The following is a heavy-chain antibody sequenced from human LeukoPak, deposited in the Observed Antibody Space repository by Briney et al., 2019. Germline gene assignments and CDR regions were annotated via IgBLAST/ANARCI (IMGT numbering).Heavy chain of an antibody. CDR1: GFTFDDYA. J-gene: IGHJ4*02. CDR2: ISWNSNSI. CDR3: AKDKRYSSAWYTGFDY. V-gene: IGHV3-9*01. D-gene: IGHD6-19*01. Sequence: PGGSLRLSCAASGFTFDDYAMHWVRQAPGKXLEWVSGISWNSNSIGYADSVKGRFTISRDNAKNSLYLQMNSLRAEDTAFYYCAKDKRYSSAWYTGFDYWGQGTLVTVSS.